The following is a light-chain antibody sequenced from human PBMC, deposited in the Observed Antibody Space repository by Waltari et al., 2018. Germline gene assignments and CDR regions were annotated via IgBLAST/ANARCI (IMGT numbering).Light chain of an antibody. CDR3: QHRGHWPPDAT. CDR1: QSVGSY. J-gene: IGKJ3*01. CDR2: GTS. V-gene: IGKV3-11*01. Sequence: EIVLTQSPATLSLSPGERATPSCRASQSVGSYLAWYQQKPGQAPRLLIYGTSNRATGIPARFSGSGSGTDFTLAISSLEPEDFAVYYCQHRGHWPPDATFGPGTKVEIK.